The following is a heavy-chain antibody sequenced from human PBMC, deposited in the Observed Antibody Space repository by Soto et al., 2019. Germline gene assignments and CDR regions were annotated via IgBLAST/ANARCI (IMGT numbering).Heavy chain of an antibody. D-gene: IGHD1-26*01. CDR1: GGSISNYY. CDR3: ARLGGSYAVPHFDY. CDR2: IYYSGTTT. V-gene: IGHV4-59*08. J-gene: IGHJ4*02. Sequence: SETLSLTCIVSGGSISNYYWSWIRQPPGKGLEWIGYIYYSGTTTNYNPSLKSRVTLSVDTSKNQFSLKLSSVTAADTAVYYCARLGGSYAVPHFDYWGQGTLVTVSS.